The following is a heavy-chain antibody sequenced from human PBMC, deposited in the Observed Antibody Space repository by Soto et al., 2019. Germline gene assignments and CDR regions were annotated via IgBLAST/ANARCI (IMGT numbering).Heavy chain of an antibody. CDR1: GGTFSSYA. CDR2: IIPIFGTA. J-gene: IGHJ6*02. D-gene: IGHD3-9*01. Sequence: QVQLVQSGAVVKKRGSSVMVSCKASGGTFSSYAISWVRQAPGQGLEWMGGIIPIFGTANYAQNFQGRVTITADESTRTADMEMSSLRSEDTAVYYFAGGPLSDWCLFDMDAWGQGNTVTVSS. CDR3: AGGPLSDWCLFDMDA. V-gene: IGHV1-69*01.